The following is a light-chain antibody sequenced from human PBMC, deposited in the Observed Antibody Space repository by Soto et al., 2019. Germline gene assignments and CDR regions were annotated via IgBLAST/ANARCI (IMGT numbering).Light chain of an antibody. Sequence: DVQMTQSPSSLSASVGDRVTMTCRPSQNITTYLNWYQQKPGEAPKLLIYNASTLKSGVPSRFSGSGSGTDFTLAISSLQPEDLATYYCQQGYNKPRTFGQGTRVEIK. J-gene: IGKJ1*01. CDR1: QNITTY. CDR2: NAS. CDR3: QQGYNKPRT. V-gene: IGKV1-39*01.